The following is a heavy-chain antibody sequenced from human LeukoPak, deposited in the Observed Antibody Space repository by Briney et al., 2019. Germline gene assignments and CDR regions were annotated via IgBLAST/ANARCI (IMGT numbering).Heavy chain of an antibody. J-gene: IGHJ6*02. CDR1: GFTFSSYA. D-gene: IGHD6-13*01. CDR3: ARVLAAGGYYYYYGMDV. CDR2: ISGSGGST. V-gene: IGHV3-23*01. Sequence: PGGSLRLSCSASGFTFSSYAMSWVRQAPGKGLEWVSAISGSGGSTYYADSVKGRFTISRDNAKNPLYLQMNSLRAEDTAVYYCARVLAAGGYYYYYGMDVWGQGTTVTVSS.